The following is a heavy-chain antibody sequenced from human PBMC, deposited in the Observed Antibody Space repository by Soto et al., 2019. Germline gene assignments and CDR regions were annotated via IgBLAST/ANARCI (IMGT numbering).Heavy chain of an antibody. CDR2: ISTSGSTI. Sequence: PGGSLRLSCAASGFPFSDYYMSLIRQSPGKGLEWVSYISTSGSTIYYADSVKGRFTISRDNAKNSLYLQMNSLRAEDTAVYYCARGGAGRRSGRMGAFDIWGQGTMVTVSS. CDR3: ARGGAGRRSGRMGAFDI. D-gene: IGHD6-19*01. CDR1: GFPFSDYY. J-gene: IGHJ3*02. V-gene: IGHV3-11*01.